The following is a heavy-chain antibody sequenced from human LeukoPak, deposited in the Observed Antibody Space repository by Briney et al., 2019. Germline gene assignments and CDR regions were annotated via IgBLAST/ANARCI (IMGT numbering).Heavy chain of an antibody. J-gene: IGHJ4*02. Sequence: GGSLRLSCAASGFTFSSYEMNWVRQAPGKGLEWVSYISSSGSTIYYADSVKGRFTISRDNAKNSLYLQMNSLRAEDTAVYYCASLGTYYDILTGYYGTPFDYWGQGTLVTVSS. D-gene: IGHD3-9*01. V-gene: IGHV3-48*03. CDR3: ASLGTYYDILTGYYGTPFDY. CDR1: GFTFSSYE. CDR2: ISSSGSTI.